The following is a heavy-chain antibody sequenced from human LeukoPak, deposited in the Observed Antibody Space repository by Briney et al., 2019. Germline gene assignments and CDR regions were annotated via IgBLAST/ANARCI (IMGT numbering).Heavy chain of an antibody. Sequence: GGSLRLSCAASGFTFSDYYMSWIRQAPGKGLEWVSYISSSGSTIYYADSVEGRFTISRDNAKNSLYLQMNSLRAEDTAVYYCAGYGDYPRWFDPWGQGTLVTVSS. D-gene: IGHD4-17*01. CDR1: GFTFSDYY. V-gene: IGHV3-11*01. CDR3: AGYGDYPRWFDP. J-gene: IGHJ5*02. CDR2: ISSSGSTI.